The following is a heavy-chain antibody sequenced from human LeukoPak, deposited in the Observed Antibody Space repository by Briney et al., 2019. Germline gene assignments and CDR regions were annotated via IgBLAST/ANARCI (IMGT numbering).Heavy chain of an antibody. V-gene: IGHV3-74*01. CDR2: IKHDGSIT. Sequence: GSLRLSCTASGFTFSGYWMFWVRQAPGKGLVWVSRIKHDGSITNYADSVKGRFTISRDNAKNTLFLQMNSLRVEDTAMYFCARDPTLDFWGQGTLVTVSS. CDR1: GFTFSGYW. J-gene: IGHJ4*02. CDR3: ARDPTLDF.